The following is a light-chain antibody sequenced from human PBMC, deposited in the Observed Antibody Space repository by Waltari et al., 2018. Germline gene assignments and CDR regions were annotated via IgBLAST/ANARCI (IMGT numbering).Light chain of an antibody. Sequence: DIQLTQSPSFLSASVGDRVTITCRASQGISSYVAWYQQNPGKTPKFLIYAASSLQSGVPSRFSGSGSGTDFTLTISSLQPEDFATYYCQQSDSTPYTFGQGTKLEIK. CDR1: QGISSY. J-gene: IGKJ2*01. CDR3: QQSDSTPYT. V-gene: IGKV1-39*01. CDR2: AAS.